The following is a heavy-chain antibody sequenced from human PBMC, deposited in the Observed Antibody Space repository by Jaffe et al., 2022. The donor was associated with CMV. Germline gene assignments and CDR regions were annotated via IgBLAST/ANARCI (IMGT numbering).Heavy chain of an antibody. CDR1: GGSFSGYY. V-gene: IGHV4-34*01. CDR3: ARESTTGPYSGGKTLPTQPDHDAFDI. Sequence: QVQLQQWGAGLLKPSETLSLTCAVYGGSFSGYYWSWIRQPPGKGLEWIGEINHSGSTNYNPSLKSRVTISVDTSKNQFSLKLSSVTAADTAVYYCARESTTGPYSGGKTLPTQPDHDAFDIWGQGTMVTVSS. CDR2: INHSGST. J-gene: IGHJ3*02. D-gene: IGHD2-15*01.